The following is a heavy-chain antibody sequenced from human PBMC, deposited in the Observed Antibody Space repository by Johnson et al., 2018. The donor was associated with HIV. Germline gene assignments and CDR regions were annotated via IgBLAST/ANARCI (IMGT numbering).Heavy chain of an antibody. CDR2: ISYDGSNK. Sequence: QVQLVESGGGLVQPGRSLRLSCAASGFTFSSYAMHWVRQAPGKGLEWVAVISYDGSNKYYADSVKGRFTISRDNAKNTLYLQMNSLRAEDTDVYYCTTDPLAVAPYGDDAFDIWGQGTMVTVSS. CDR1: GFTFSSYA. CDR3: TTDPLAVAPYGDDAFDI. D-gene: IGHD6-19*01. J-gene: IGHJ3*02. V-gene: IGHV3-30-3*01.